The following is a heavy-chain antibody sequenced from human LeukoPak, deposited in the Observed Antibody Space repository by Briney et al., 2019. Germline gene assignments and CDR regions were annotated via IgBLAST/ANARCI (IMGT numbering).Heavy chain of an antibody. CDR2: ISSSGGTI. CDR1: GGSISSSNYY. D-gene: IGHD3-10*01. J-gene: IGHJ4*02. V-gene: IGHV3-11*01. Sequence: LSLTCTVSGGSISSSNYYWGWIRQPPGKGLEWVSYISSSGGTIYYADSVKGRFTISRDNAKNSLYLQMNSLRAEDTAVYYCARRGFGELLVDYWGQGSLVTVSS. CDR3: ARRGFGELLVDY.